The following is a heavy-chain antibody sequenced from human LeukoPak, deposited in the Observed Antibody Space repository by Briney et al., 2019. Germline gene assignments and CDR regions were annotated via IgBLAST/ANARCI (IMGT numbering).Heavy chain of an antibody. D-gene: IGHD2-15*01. V-gene: IGHV3-30*18. CDR2: ISYDGSNK. CDR1: GFTFSSYG. CDR3: AKDPFYCSGGSCPYYYYGVDV. Sequence: GGSLRLSCAASGFTFSSYGMHWVRQAPGKGLEWVAVISYDGSNKYYADSVKGRFTISRDNSKNTLYLQMNSLRAEDTALYYCAKDPFYCSGGSCPYYYYGVDVWGQGTTVTVSS. J-gene: IGHJ6*02.